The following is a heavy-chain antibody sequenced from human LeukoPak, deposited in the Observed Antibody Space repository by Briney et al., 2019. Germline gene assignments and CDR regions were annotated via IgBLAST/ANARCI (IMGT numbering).Heavy chain of an antibody. CDR2: IIPIFGTA. CDR3: ASKGTVYADYYYYGMDV. J-gene: IGHJ6*02. D-gene: IGHD2-8*01. V-gene: IGHV1-69*13. Sequence: GASVKVSCKASGGTFSSYAISWVRQAPGQGLEWMGGIIPIFGTANYAQKFQGRVTITADESTSTAYMELSSLRSEDTAVYYCASKGTVYADYYYYGMDVWGQGTTVTVSS. CDR1: GGTFSSYA.